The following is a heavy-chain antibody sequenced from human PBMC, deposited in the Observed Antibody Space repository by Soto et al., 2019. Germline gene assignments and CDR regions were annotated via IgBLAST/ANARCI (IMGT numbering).Heavy chain of an antibody. CDR2: IYYSGST. J-gene: IGHJ6*02. V-gene: IGHV4-30-4*01. D-gene: IGHD5-12*01. CDR1: GGSISSGDYY. CDR3: ARVDMVYYYYGMDV. Sequence: SETLSLTCTVSGGSISSGDYYWSWIRQPPGKGLEWIGYIYYSGSTYYNPSLKSRVTISVDTSKNQFSLKLSSVTAADTAVYYCARVDMVYYYYGMDVWGQGTTVTVSS.